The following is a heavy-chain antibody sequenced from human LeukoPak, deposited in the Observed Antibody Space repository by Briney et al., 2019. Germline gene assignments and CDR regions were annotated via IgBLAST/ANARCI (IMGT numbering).Heavy chain of an antibody. CDR1: GGSISSYY. V-gene: IGHV4-59*08. CDR3: ARFVSLGYSSSWYGPYFDY. Sequence: PSETLSLTCTVSGGSISSYYWSWIRQPPGKGLEWIGYIYYSGSTNYNPSLKSRVTISVDTSKNQFSLKLSSVTAADTAVYYCARFVSLGYSSSWYGPYFDYWGQGTLVTVSS. J-gene: IGHJ4*02. D-gene: IGHD6-13*01. CDR2: IYYSGST.